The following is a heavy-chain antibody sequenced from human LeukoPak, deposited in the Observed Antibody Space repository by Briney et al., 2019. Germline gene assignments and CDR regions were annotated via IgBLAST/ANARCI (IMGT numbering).Heavy chain of an antibody. CDR1: GGSISSSSYY. Sequence: PSETLSLTCTVSGGSISSSSYYWGWIRQPPGKGLEWIGSIYYSGSTYYNPSLKSRVTISVDTSKNQVSLKLTSVTASDTAVYYCATDGMVRGPDAWFDSWGQGTLVTVSS. D-gene: IGHD3-10*01. J-gene: IGHJ5*01. CDR2: IYYSGST. V-gene: IGHV4-39*02. CDR3: ATDGMVRGPDAWFDS.